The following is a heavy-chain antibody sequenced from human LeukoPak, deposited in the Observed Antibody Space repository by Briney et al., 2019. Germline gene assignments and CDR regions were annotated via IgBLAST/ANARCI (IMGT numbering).Heavy chain of an antibody. CDR3: ARGWLAETTVVTPYNY. J-gene: IGHJ4*02. CDR1: GGTFSSYA. V-gene: IGHV1-69*13. CDR2: IIPIFGTA. Sequence: ASVKVSYKASGGTFSSYAINWVRQAPGQGLEWMGGIIPIFGTAKYAQKFQGRVTITAVESISTAFMELTSLRSEDTAVYYCARGWLAETTVVTPYNYWGQGTLVTVSS. D-gene: IGHD4-23*01.